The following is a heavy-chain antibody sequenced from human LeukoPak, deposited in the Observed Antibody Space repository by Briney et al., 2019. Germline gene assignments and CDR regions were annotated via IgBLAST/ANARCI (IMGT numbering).Heavy chain of an antibody. J-gene: IGHJ4*02. D-gene: IGHD5-12*01. CDR2: ISSSGSTI. CDR1: GFTFSDYY. Sequence: GGSLRLSCAASGFTFSDYYMSWIRQAPGKGLGWVSYISSSGSTIYYADSVKGRLTISRDNAKDSLYLQMNSLRAEDTAVYYCARDGGSVRPVDIVATGVDFDYWGQGTLVTVSS. V-gene: IGHV3-11*01. CDR3: ARDGGSVRPVDIVATGVDFDY.